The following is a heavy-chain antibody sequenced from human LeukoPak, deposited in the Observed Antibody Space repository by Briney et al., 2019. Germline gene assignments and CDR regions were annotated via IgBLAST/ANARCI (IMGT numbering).Heavy chain of an antibody. V-gene: IGHV1-18*01. CDR2: ITTYNANT. J-gene: IGHJ5*02. Sequence: ASVKVSCKASGYTFTSFAISWVRQAPGQGLEWMGWITTYNANTNYAQKLQGRVTMTTDTSTNTAYMELRSLRSDDTAVYYCARMDSSGYSNWFDPWGQGTLVTVSS. D-gene: IGHD3-22*01. CDR1: GYTFTSFA. CDR3: ARMDSSGYSNWFDP.